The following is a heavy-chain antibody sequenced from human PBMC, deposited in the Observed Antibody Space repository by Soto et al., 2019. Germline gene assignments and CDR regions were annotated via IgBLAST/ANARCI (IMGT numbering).Heavy chain of an antibody. J-gene: IGHJ4*02. CDR3: AREGDHYYSDY. CDR2: IYHSGST. Sequence: SETLSLTCHVSGGSISGYYWGWVRQPPGKGLEWIGNIYHSGSTHYNPSLRSRITISVDTFRNQFSLKLTSMTAADTAVYYCAREGDHYYSDYWGQGTAVTVSS. CDR1: GGSISGYY. D-gene: IGHD2-21*02. V-gene: IGHV4-4*08.